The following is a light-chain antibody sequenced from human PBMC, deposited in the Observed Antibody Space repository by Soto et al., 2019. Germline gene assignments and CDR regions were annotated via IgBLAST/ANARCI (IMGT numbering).Light chain of an antibody. Sequence: QSALTQPPSVSGSPGKSVTISCTRTSSDVGSYNRVSRYQQPPGTAPKLMIYEVSNRPSGVPDRFSGSKSGNTASLTISGLQAEDEADYYCSSYTSSSTYVFGTETKVTV. CDR3: SSYTSSSTYV. CDR1: SSDVGSYNR. CDR2: EVS. J-gene: IGLJ1*01. V-gene: IGLV2-18*02.